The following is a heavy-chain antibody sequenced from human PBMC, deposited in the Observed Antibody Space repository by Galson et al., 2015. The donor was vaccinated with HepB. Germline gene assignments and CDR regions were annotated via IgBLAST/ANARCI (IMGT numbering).Heavy chain of an antibody. J-gene: IGHJ6*02. V-gene: IGHV3-7*03. CDR2: IRQDGSEK. CDR3: ARWTQFTKSISSDIYYNYNAMDV. D-gene: IGHD6-6*01. CDR1: GFTFNNYW. Sequence: SLRLSCAASGFTFNNYWMSWVRQAPGKGLEWVAYIRQDGSEKSYVDSVKGRFTISRDNAKNSLYLQMNSLRAEDTALYYCARWTQFTKSISSDIYYNYNAMDVWGQGTTVTVSS.